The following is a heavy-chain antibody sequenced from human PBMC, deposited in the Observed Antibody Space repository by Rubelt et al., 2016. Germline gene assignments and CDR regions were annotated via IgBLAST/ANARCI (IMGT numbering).Heavy chain of an antibody. V-gene: IGHV4-34*01. CDR2: INHSGSI. CDR1: GGSFSGSY. D-gene: IGHD4-11*01. CDR3: ARDVIGQVTTMAHNWFDP. J-gene: IGHJ5*02. Sequence: QVPLQQWGAGLLKPSETLSLTCAVYGGSFSGSYWSWIRQSPGKGLEWIGEINHSGSINYNPSLKSRLTMSVDTSKNQFSLKLSSVTAADTAVYYCARDVIGQVTTMAHNWFDPWGQGTLVTVSS.